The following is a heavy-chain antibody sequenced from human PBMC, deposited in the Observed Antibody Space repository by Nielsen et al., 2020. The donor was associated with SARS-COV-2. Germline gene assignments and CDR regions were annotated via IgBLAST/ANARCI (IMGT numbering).Heavy chain of an antibody. J-gene: IGHJ6*03. CDR1: GFTFSSYS. CDR2: ISSSSSYI. D-gene: IGHD2-2*01. V-gene: IGHV3-21*01. CDR3: ARSGEGIVVVPAAMSVYMDV. Sequence: GESLKISCAASGFTFSSYSMNWVRQAPGKGLEWVSSISSSSSYIYYADSVKGRFTISRDNAKNSLYLQMNSLRAKDTAVYYCARSGEGIVVVPAAMSVYMDVWGKGTTVTVSS.